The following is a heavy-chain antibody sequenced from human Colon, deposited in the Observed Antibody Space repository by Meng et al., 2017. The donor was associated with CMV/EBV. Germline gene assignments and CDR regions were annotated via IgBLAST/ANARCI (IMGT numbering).Heavy chain of an antibody. J-gene: IGHJ4*02. D-gene: IGHD2-21*01. V-gene: IGHV1-8*02. CDR3: ARGGRKSSGGDCYCLF. Sequence: ASVKVSCKASGGTFSSYAISWVRQAPGQGLEWMGWMNPNSGNTGYAQKFQGRVTMTRNTSISTAYMELSSLRSEDTAVYYCARGGRKSSGGDCYCLFWGQGTLVTVSS. CDR1: GGTFSSYA. CDR2: MNPNSGNT.